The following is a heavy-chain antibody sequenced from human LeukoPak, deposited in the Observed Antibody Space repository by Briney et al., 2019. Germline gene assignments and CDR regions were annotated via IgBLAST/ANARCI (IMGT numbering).Heavy chain of an antibody. J-gene: IGHJ4*02. CDR2: INQDGSEK. Sequence: QPGGSLRLSCAASGFTFSNYWMSWVRQAPGKGLEWVANINQDGSEKYYVDSVKGRFTISRDNARSSLYLQMNSLRVEDTAVYYCARVQGSSGPGIFEYWGQGTLVTVSS. V-gene: IGHV3-7*01. CDR1: GFTFSNYW. CDR3: ARVQGSSGPGIFEY. D-gene: IGHD6-19*01.